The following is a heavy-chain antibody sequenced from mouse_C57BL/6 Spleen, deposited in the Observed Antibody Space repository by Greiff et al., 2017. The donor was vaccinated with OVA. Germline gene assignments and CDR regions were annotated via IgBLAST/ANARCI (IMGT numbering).Heavy chain of an antibody. V-gene: IGHV1-52*01. Sequence: QVQLQQPGAELVRPGSSVKLSCKASGYTFTSYWMHWVKQRPIQGLEWIGNIDPSDSETHYNQKFKDKATLTVDKSSSTAYMQLSSLTSEDSAVYYCARGGSSYSWYFDVWGTGTTVTVSS. D-gene: IGHD1-1*01. J-gene: IGHJ1*03. CDR3: ARGGSSYSWYFDV. CDR2: IDPSDSET. CDR1: GYTFTSYW.